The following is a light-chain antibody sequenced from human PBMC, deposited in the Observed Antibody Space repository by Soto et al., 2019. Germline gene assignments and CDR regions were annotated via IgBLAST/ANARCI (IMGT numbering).Light chain of an antibody. J-gene: IGKJ1*01. CDR1: QSVSSSY. CDR2: GAS. V-gene: IGKV3-20*01. CDR3: QQYGSPTWT. Sequence: EIVLTQSPGTLSLSPGERATLSCRASQSVSSSYLAWYQQKPGQAPRLLIYGASSRATGIPDRFSGSGSGTDFTLTIGRLEPEDFAVYYCQQYGSPTWTFGQGTKVEIK.